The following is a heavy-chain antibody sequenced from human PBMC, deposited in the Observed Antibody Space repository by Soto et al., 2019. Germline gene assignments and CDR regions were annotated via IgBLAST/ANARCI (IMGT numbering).Heavy chain of an antibody. CDR2: LHRVSVVYVISSTTNYI. J-gene: IGHJ4*02. CDR3: ARESEDLTSNFDY. V-gene: IGHV3-21*06. CDR1: GFTFSACA. Sequence: GGSLRLSCAVSGFTFSACAMSWVRQAPGKGLEWVSALHRVSVVYVISSTTNYIYYGDSMKGRFTISRDNAKNSLYLEMNSLRAEDTAVYYCARESEDLTSNFDYWGQGTLVTVSS.